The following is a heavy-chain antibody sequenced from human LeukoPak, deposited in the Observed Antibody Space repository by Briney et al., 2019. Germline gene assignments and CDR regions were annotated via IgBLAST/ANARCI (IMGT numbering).Heavy chain of an antibody. CDR1: GYTFTGYY. CDR2: INPNSGGT. Sequence: ASVKVSCKASGYTFTGYYMHWVREAPGQGLEWMGWINPNSGGTNYAQKFQGRVTMTRDTPISTAYMELSRLRSDDTAVYYCARDYYESSGYFGYWGQGTLVTVSS. CDR3: ARDYYESSGYFGY. J-gene: IGHJ4*02. V-gene: IGHV1-2*02. D-gene: IGHD3-22*01.